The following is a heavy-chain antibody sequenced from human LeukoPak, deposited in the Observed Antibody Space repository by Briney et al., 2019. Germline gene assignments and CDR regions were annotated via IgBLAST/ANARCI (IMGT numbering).Heavy chain of an antibody. D-gene: IGHD6-13*01. CDR2: IYSGGST. CDR3: ARVGYSSSWDFDY. Sequence: PGGSLRLSCAASGFTVSSNYMSWVRLAPGKGLEWVSVIYSGGSTYYADSVKGRFTISRDNSKNTLYLQMNSLRAEDTAVYYCARVGYSSSWDFDYWGQGTLVTISS. V-gene: IGHV3-53*01. J-gene: IGHJ4*02. CDR1: GFTVSSNY.